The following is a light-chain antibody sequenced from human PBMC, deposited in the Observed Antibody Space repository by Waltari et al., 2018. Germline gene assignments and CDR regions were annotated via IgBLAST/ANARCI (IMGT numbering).Light chain of an antibody. V-gene: IGLV8-61*01. CDR1: SGSVSTTSY. CDR2: KGN. J-gene: IGLJ3*02. Sequence: QAVVTQEPSLSVSPGGTVTLTCPLSSGSVSTTSYATWYQQTPGQPPRTLVYKGNARSSGVPDRFSGSSLGNTAALTITGAQADDESAYYCSLYLGSGIWVFGGGTKLTVL. CDR3: SLYLGSGIWV.